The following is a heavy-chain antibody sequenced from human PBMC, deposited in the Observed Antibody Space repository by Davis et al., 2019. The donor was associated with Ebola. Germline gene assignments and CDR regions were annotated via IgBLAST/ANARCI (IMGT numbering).Heavy chain of an antibody. D-gene: IGHD5-12*01. J-gene: IGHJ6*02. CDR1: GFTFSDYY. V-gene: IGHV3-11*01. Sequence: GESLKISCAASGFTFSDYYMSWIRQAPGKGLEWVSYISSSGSTIYYADSVKGRFTISRDNAKNSLYLQMNSLRAEDTAVYYCARARRPIVATISNYYYGMDVWGQGTTVTVSS. CDR2: ISSSGSTI. CDR3: ARARRPIVATISNYYYGMDV.